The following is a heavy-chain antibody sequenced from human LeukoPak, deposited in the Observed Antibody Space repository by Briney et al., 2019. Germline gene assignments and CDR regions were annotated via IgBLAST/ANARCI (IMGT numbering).Heavy chain of an antibody. Sequence: ASVKVSCKASGYTFTGYYMHWVRQAPGQGLEWMGRIIPILGIANYAQKFQGRVTITADKSTSTAYMELSSLRSEDTAVYYCARDDYYDSSGYYYYGMDVWGKGTTVTVSS. J-gene: IGHJ6*04. CDR1: GYTFTGYY. CDR2: IIPILGIA. CDR3: ARDDYYDSSGYYYYGMDV. D-gene: IGHD3-22*01. V-gene: IGHV1-69*04.